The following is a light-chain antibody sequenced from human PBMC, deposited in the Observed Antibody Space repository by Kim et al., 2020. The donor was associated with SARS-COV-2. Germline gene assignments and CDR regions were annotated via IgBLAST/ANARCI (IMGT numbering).Light chain of an antibody. CDR2: GAS. CDR1: QSVSDSN. J-gene: IGKJ1*01. Sequence: PPGVRATLSCRASQSVSDSNLAWYQHKPGRAPRLLIYGASTRATGIPDRFSGSGSGTDFTLTISRLEPEDFAMYYCQQYGYSPWTFGQGTKVEIK. V-gene: IGKV3-20*01. CDR3: QQYGYSPWT.